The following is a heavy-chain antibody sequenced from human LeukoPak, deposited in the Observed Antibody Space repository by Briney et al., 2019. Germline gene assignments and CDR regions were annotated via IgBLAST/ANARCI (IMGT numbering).Heavy chain of an antibody. Sequence: PSETLSLTCAVYGGSFSGYYWSWIRQPPGKGLEWIGEINHSGSTNHNPSLKSRVTISVDTSKNQFSLKLSSVTAADTAVYYCARLTGKRAGSTSNMGVWGKGTTVTVSS. CDR3: ARLTGKRAGSTSNMGV. CDR1: GGSFSGYY. CDR2: INHSGST. D-gene: IGHD2-2*01. J-gene: IGHJ6*03. V-gene: IGHV4-34*01.